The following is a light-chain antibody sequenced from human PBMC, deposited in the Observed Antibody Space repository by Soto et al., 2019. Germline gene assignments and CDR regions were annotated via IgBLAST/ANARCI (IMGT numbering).Light chain of an antibody. V-gene: IGKV1-5*03. CDR3: QQYNSYLT. CDR1: QSISSW. Sequence: DIQMTQSPSTLSASVGERVTITCRASQSISSWFAWYQQKPGKAPKLLIYKASSLESGVPSRFSGSGSGTEFTLTISSLQPDDFATYYCQQYNSYLTFGQGTKVEIK. J-gene: IGKJ1*01. CDR2: KAS.